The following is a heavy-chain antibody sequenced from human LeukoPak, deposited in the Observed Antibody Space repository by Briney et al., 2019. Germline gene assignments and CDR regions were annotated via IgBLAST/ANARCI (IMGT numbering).Heavy chain of an antibody. Sequence: SGTLSLTCTVSGGSISSYDWSWIRRPPGKGLEWIGYIYYSGSTNYNPSLKSRVTISVDTSKNQFSLKLSSVTAADTAVYYCARYRPWWLEDYYGMDVWGQGTTVTVSS. CDR1: GGSISSYD. D-gene: IGHD6-19*01. CDR2: IYYSGST. CDR3: ARYRPWWLEDYYGMDV. J-gene: IGHJ6*02. V-gene: IGHV4-59*01.